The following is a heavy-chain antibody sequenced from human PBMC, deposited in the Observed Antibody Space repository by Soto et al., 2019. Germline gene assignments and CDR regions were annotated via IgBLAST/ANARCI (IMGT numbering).Heavy chain of an antibody. D-gene: IGHD3-3*01. V-gene: IGHV1-8*01. CDR3: ARDDFWSGYPTPGTDRNWFDP. J-gene: IGHJ5*02. CDR1: GYTFTSYD. Sequence: QVQLVQSGAEVKKPGASVKVSCKASGYTFTSYDINWVRQATGQGLEWMGWMNPNSGNTGYAQKFQGRVTMTRNTSISTAYMELSSLRSEDTAVYYCARDDFWSGYPTPGTDRNWFDPWGQGTLVTVSS. CDR2: MNPNSGNT.